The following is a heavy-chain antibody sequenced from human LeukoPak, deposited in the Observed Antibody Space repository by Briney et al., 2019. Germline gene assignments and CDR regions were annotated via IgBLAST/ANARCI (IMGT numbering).Heavy chain of an antibody. J-gene: IGHJ4*02. CDR1: GFTFSSYS. Sequence: GGSLRLSCAASGFTFSSYSMNWVRQAPGKGLEWVSCISSSSSTIYYADSVKGRFTISRDNSKNTLYLQMNSLRAEDTAVYYCARAIRYFDWLLSYYFDYWGQGTLVTVSS. CDR2: ISSSSSTI. V-gene: IGHV3-48*01. D-gene: IGHD3-9*01. CDR3: ARAIRYFDWLLSYYFDY.